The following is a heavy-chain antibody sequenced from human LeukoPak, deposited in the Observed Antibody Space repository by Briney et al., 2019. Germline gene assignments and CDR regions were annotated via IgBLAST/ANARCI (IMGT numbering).Heavy chain of an antibody. CDR3: ARLRRVAYDAFDI. CDR2: IYYSGST. D-gene: IGHD1-26*01. V-gene: IGHV4-39*07. J-gene: IGHJ3*02. Sequence: SETLSLTCTVSGGSISSSSYYWGWIRQPPGKGLEWIGSIYYSGSTYYNPSLKSRVTISVDTSKNQFSLKLSSVTAADTAVYYCARLRRVAYDAFDIWGQGTMVTVSS. CDR1: GGSISSSSYY.